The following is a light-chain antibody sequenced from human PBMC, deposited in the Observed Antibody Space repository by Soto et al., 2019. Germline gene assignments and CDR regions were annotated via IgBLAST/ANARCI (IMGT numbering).Light chain of an antibody. CDR3: AAWDDSLNGFV. V-gene: IGLV1-44*01. CDR1: SSNIGGNT. J-gene: IGLJ1*01. CDR2: TNN. Sequence: QSVLTQPPSASGTPGRRVTISCSGGSSNIGGNTVNWYQQLPGAAPKLLIYTNNQRPSGVPDRFSGSKSGTSASLAISGLQSEDEADYYCAAWDDSLNGFVFGTGTKVTVL.